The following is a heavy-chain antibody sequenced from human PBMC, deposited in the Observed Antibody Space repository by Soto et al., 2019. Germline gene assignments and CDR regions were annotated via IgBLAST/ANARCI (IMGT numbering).Heavy chain of an antibody. D-gene: IGHD2-2*01. J-gene: IGHJ4*02. CDR3: ARDLAITVPAPMGY. Sequence: QVQLVQSGAEVKKPGSSVRVSCKASGGTVRNYTSSWVRQAPGQGLEWMGRIIPIVDRANYAQKFQGRVTMTADKSTSTAYMELSSLRSYDTAVYYCARDLAITVPAPMGYWGQGTLVTVSS. CDR2: IIPIVDRA. CDR1: GGTVRNYT. V-gene: IGHV1-69*08.